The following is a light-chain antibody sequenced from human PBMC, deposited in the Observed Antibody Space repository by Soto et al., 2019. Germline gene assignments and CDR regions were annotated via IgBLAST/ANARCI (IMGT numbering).Light chain of an antibody. Sequence: EIVLTQSPATLSLSPGERATLSCGASQSVSSSYLAWYQQKPGLAPSLLIYDASSMSTGIPDRLSGSGSGTGFTSTITRAVTEDLAVYYCQPYCSSTYTFGQGTKLEIK. CDR1: QSVSSSY. J-gene: IGKJ2*01. CDR2: DAS. V-gene: IGKV3D-20*01. CDR3: QPYCSSTYT.